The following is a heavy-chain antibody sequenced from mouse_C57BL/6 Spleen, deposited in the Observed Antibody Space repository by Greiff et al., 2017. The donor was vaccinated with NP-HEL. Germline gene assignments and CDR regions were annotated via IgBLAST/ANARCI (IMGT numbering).Heavy chain of an antibody. V-gene: IGHV5-4*01. CDR2: ISDGGSYT. CDR1: GFTFSSYA. J-gene: IGHJ3*01. CDR3: AREGLPDSSGYWFAY. Sequence: EVKVVESGGGLVKPGGSLKLSCAASGFTFSSYAMSWVRQTPEKRLEWVATISDGGSYTYYPDNVKGRFTISRDNAKNNLYLQMSHLKSEDTAMYYCAREGLPDSSGYWFAYWGQGTLVTVSA. D-gene: IGHD3-2*02.